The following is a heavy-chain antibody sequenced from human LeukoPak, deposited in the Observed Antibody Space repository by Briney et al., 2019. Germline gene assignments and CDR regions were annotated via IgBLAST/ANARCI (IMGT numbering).Heavy chain of an antibody. D-gene: IGHD4-23*01. J-gene: IGHJ6*03. V-gene: IGHV7-4-1*02. CDR3: AREGAPRWYYYMDV. CDR1: GYSFTSHA. CDR2: INTNTGNP. Sequence: ASVKVSCKASGYSFTSHAMNWVRQAPGQGLEWMGWINTNTGNPTYAQGFTGRYVFSLDTSVSTAYLQISSLKAEDTAVYYCAREGAPRWYYYMDVWGKGTTVTVSS.